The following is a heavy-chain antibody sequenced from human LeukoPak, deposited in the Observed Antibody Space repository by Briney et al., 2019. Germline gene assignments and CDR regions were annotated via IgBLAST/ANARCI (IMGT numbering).Heavy chain of an antibody. D-gene: IGHD2-15*01. Sequence: PGESLKISCKGPGYSFTSYWIGWGRQMPGEGVEWVGIIYPGDSDTRYSPSFQGPVTISADKSISSAYLQWSSLKASDTAMYYRATAPDCSGGSCYYFDYWGQRTLVTVSS. CDR2: IYPGDSDT. J-gene: IGHJ4*02. V-gene: IGHV5-51*01. CDR3: ATAPDCSGGSCYYFDY. CDR1: GYSFTSYW.